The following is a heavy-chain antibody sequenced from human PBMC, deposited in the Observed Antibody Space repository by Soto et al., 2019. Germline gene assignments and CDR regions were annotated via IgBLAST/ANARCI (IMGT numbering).Heavy chain of an antibody. CDR1: GYTFTNYY. Sequence: ASVKVSCKASGYTFTNYYMHWVRQAPGQGPEWMGMINPSGGSTIYTQKFQGRVTMTRDTSTSTVYMELSSLRSEDTAVYYCTRSLGYCSGGTCYFGGNWFEPWGQGSLVTVSS. V-gene: IGHV1-46*03. CDR3: TRSLGYCSGGTCYFGGNWFEP. D-gene: IGHD2-15*01. CDR2: INPSGGST. J-gene: IGHJ5*02.